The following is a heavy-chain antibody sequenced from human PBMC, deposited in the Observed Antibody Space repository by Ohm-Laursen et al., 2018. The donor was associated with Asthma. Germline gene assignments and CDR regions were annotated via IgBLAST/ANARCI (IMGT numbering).Heavy chain of an antibody. CDR1: GDSISSSYW. J-gene: IGHJ4*02. CDR2: IYYSGNT. Sequence: SDTLSLTCTVSGDSISSSYWWSWVRQPPGKGLEWIGSIYYSGNTFYNPSLKSRVTISVDTSKNQFSLKLSSVTAADTAVYYCARQRRDGFAYWGQGTLVTVSS. CDR3: ARQRRDGFAY. V-gene: IGHV4-39*01. D-gene: IGHD5-24*01.